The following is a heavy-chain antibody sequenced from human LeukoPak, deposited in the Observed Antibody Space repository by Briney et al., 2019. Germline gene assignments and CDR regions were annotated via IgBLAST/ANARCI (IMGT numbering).Heavy chain of an antibody. J-gene: IGHJ4*02. CDR2: ISSSGKTR. V-gene: IGHV3-48*03. D-gene: IGHD3-22*01. Sequence: AGGSLRLSCVASGFTFSSSEMNWVRQAPGKGLEWVSYISSSGKTRYYGDSVKGRFTISRDNAKNSVYLQMNSLRAEDTAIYYCASGVIFYDTSGRNYWGQGTLVTVSS. CDR3: ASGVIFYDTSGRNY. CDR1: GFTFSSSE.